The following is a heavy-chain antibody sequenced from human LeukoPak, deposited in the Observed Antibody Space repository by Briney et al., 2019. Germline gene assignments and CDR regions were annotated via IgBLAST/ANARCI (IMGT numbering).Heavy chain of an antibody. CDR3: AGQHAAAAGKSIDY. D-gene: IGHD6-13*01. J-gene: IGHJ4*02. V-gene: IGHV4-39*01. Sequence: SETLSLTCTVSGGSISSSSYYWGWIRQPPGKGLEWIGSIYYSGSTYYNPSLKSRVTISVDTSKNQFSLKLSSVTAADTAVYYCAGQHAAAAGKSIDYWGQGTLVTVSS. CDR1: GGSISSSSYY. CDR2: IYYSGST.